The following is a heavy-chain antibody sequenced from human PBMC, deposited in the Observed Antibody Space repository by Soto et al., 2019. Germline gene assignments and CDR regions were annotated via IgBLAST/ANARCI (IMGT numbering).Heavy chain of an antibody. D-gene: IGHD5-18*01. V-gene: IGHV3-30-3*01. CDR3: ARSSGYSYGLCFDY. Sequence: QVQLVESGGGVVQPGRSLRLSCAASGFTFSSYAMHWVRQAPGKGLEWVAVISYDGSNKYYADSVKGRFTISRDNSKNTLYLQMNSLRAEDTAVYYCARSSGYSYGLCFDYWGQGTLVTVSS. J-gene: IGHJ4*02. CDR2: ISYDGSNK. CDR1: GFTFSSYA.